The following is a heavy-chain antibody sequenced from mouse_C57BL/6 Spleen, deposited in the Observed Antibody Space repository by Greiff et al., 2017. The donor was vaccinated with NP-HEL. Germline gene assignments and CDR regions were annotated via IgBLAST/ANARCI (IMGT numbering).Heavy chain of an antibody. V-gene: IGHV5-4*01. CDR2: ISDGGSYT. CDR3: ARDLYGSSYDYFDY. Sequence: EVMLVESGGGLVKPGGSLKLSCAASGFTFSSYAMSWVRQTPEKRLEWVATISDGGSYTYYPDNVKGRFTISRDNAKNNLYLQMSHLKSEDTAMYYCARDLYGSSYDYFDYWGQGTTLTVSS. J-gene: IGHJ2*01. CDR1: GFTFSSYA. D-gene: IGHD1-1*01.